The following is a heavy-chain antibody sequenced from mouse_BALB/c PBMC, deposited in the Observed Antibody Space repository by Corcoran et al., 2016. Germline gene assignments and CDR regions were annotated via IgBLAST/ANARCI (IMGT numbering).Heavy chain of an antibody. J-gene: IGHJ4*01. CDR2: ISYDGSN. CDR1: GYSITSGYY. Sequence: DVQLQESGPGLVKPSQSLSLTCSVPGYSITSGYYWNWIRQFPGNKLEWMGYISYDGSNNYNPSLKNRISITRDTSKNQFFLKLNSVTTEDTATYYCSRGTTATGDYWGQGTSVTVSS. D-gene: IGHD1-2*01. CDR3: SRGTTATGDY. V-gene: IGHV3-6*02.